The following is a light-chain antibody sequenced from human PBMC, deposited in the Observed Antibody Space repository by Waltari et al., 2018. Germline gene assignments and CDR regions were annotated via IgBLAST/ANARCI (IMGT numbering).Light chain of an antibody. J-gene: IGLJ2*01. Sequence: QTALTQPASVSGSPGQSITISCTGTSSDVGSYNLVSWYQQHPGKAPQLMIYEVSKRPSGVFNRFSGSKSGSTASLTISGLQAEDEADYYCCSYANSGTDVVFGGGTKLTVL. V-gene: IGLV2-23*02. CDR2: EVS. CDR1: SSDVGSYNL. CDR3: CSYANSGTDVV.